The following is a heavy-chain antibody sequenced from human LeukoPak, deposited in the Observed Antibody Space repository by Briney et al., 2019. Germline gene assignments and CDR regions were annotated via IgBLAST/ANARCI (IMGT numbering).Heavy chain of an antibody. Sequence: GGSLRLSCAASGFTFSSYSMNWVRQAPGKGLEWVSYISSSSSTIYYADSVKGRFTISRDNAKNSLYLQMNSLRAEDTAVYYCARVGLYYGSGSFLDYWGQGTLVTVSS. V-gene: IGHV3-48*04. D-gene: IGHD3-10*01. CDR1: GFTFSSYS. J-gene: IGHJ4*02. CDR2: ISSSSSTI. CDR3: ARVGLYYGSGSFLDY.